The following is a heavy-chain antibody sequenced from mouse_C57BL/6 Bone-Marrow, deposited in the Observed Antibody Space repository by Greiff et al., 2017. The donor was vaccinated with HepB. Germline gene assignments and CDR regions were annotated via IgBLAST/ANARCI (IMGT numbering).Heavy chain of an antibody. CDR2: IYPRSGNT. CDR3: AGSGYDGPFDY. Sequence: QVQLQQSGAELARPGASVKLSCKASGYTFTSYGISWVKQRTGQGLEWIGEIYPRSGNTYYNEKFKGKATLTADKSSSTAYMELRSLTAEDSAVYFCAGSGYDGPFDYWGQGTTLTVSS. CDR1: GYTFTSYG. V-gene: IGHV1-81*01. D-gene: IGHD2-2*01. J-gene: IGHJ2*01.